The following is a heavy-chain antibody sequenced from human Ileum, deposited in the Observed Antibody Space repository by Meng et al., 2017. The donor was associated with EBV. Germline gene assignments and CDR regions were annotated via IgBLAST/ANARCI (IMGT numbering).Heavy chain of an antibody. CDR3: ARETLGYCSSTSCYIGPPDY. CDR2: LNTNHGNP. Sequence: QVQLVQSGSELKKPGASVKVSCKASGYTFTSYAMNWVRQAPGQGLEWMGWLNTNHGNPTYAQGFTGRFVFSLDTSVSTAYLQISSLKAEDTAVYYCARETLGYCSSTSCYIGPPDYWGQGTLVPVSS. J-gene: IGHJ4*02. D-gene: IGHD2-2*01. V-gene: IGHV7-4-1*02. CDR1: GYTFTSYA.